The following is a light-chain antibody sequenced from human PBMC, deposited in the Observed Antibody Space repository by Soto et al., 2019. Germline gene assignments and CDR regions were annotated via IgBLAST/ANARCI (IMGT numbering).Light chain of an antibody. CDR3: HQYDKAPQT. CDR1: QSMTRTY. J-gene: IGKJ2*01. Sequence: EIVLTQSPGTLSLSPGERGTLSCRASQSMTRTYIAWYQKKFGQAPRLLIYAASYRAPGIPDKFSGTGSGTDCSLTIDRVEPEDSAVYYCHQYDKAPQTFGQGTKLEIK. V-gene: IGKV3-20*01. CDR2: AAS.